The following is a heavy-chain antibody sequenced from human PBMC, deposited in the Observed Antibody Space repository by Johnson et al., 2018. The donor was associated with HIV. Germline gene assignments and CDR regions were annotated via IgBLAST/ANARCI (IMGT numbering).Heavy chain of an antibody. J-gene: IGHJ3*02. CDR1: GFTFSSYW. CDR2: IKSDGSST. D-gene: IGHD3-22*01. V-gene: IGHV3-74*02. Sequence: EVQLVESGGGLVQPGGSLRLSRAASGFTFSSYWMHWVRQAPGKGLVWVSRIKSDGSSTAYADSVKDRFTISRDNAKNTLYLQMNSLRGEDTAVYFCTRGLDYYDSSGLGSAFDIWGQGTMVTVSS. CDR3: TRGLDYYDSSGLGSAFDI.